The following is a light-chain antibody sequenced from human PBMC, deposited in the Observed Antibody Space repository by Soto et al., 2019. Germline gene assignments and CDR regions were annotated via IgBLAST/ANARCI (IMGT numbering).Light chain of an antibody. CDR2: DAS. CDR3: QQYNDWQWT. CDR1: QTVINK. V-gene: IGKV3-15*01. J-gene: IGKJ1*01. Sequence: EIVMTQSPATLSVSPGERATLSCRASQTVINKLAWFQQEPGQAPRLLIYDASTRATGIPARFSGSGSGTEFTLTISSLQSEDFAVYYCQQYNDWQWTFGQGTKVEIK.